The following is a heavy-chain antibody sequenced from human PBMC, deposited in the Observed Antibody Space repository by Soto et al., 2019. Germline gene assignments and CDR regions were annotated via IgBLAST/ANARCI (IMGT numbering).Heavy chain of an antibody. CDR1: GYTFTSYA. D-gene: IGHD5-18*01. J-gene: IGHJ5*02. CDR3: ATYRGYSYDERGDNWFDP. CDR2: INAGNGNT. V-gene: IGHV1-3*01. Sequence: QVQLVQSGAEVKKPGASVKVSCKASGYTFTSYAMHWVRQAPGQRLEWMGWINAGNGNTKYSQKFQGRVTITRDTSASTAYMELSSLRSEDTAVYYCATYRGYSYDERGDNWFDPWGQGTLVTVSS.